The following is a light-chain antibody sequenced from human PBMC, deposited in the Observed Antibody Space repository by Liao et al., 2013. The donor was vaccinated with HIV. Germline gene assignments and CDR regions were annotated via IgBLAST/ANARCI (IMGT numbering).Light chain of an antibody. V-gene: IGLV3-21*01. CDR2: YDS. CDR3: QAWDSSTTCG. Sequence: SYVLTQPPSVSVAPGKTANITCGGNNIGSKSVHWYQQKPGQAPVLVIYYDSDRPSGIPERFSGSNSGNTATLTISRVEAGDEADYYCQAWDSSTTCGFGGGTKVTVL. CDR1: NIGSKS. J-gene: IGLJ3*02.